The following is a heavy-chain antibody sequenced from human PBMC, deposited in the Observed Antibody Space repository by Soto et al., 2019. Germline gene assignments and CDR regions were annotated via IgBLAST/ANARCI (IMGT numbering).Heavy chain of an antibody. D-gene: IGHD3-3*01. Sequence: GASVKVSCKASGGTFSSSYAINWVRQAPGQGLEWMGGTTPIFGTSNYAQKFQGRATITADEFRNTVYMELRSLRSDDTAVYYCARDWTKGLDVWGPGTTVTVSS. CDR2: TTPIFGTS. V-gene: IGHV1-69*13. CDR3: ARDWTKGLDV. CDR1: GGTFSSSYA. J-gene: IGHJ6*02.